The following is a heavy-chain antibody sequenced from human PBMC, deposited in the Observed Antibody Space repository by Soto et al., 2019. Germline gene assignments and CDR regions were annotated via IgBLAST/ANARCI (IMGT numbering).Heavy chain of an antibody. J-gene: IGHJ6*02. Sequence: PGGSLRLSCAASGFTFSSYGMHWVRQAPGKGLEWVAVISYDGSNKYYADSVKGRFTISRDNSKNTLYLQMNSLRAEDTAVYYCAKDGVVPGRYYYYGIDVWGQGTTVTVSS. V-gene: IGHV3-30*18. CDR3: AKDGVVPGRYYYYGIDV. CDR1: GFTFSSYG. D-gene: IGHD2-2*01. CDR2: ISYDGSNK.